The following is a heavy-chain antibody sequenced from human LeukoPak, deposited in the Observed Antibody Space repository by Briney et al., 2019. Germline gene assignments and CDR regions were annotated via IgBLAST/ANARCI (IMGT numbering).Heavy chain of an antibody. CDR1: GYTFTSYG. Sequence: GASVKVSCKASGYTFTSYGIRWVRQAPGQGLEWMGWISAYNGNTNYAQKLQGRVTMTTDTSTSTAYMELRSLRSDDTAVYYCARARRIAAAGKLDYWGQGTLVTVSS. CDR3: ARARRIAAAGKLDY. V-gene: IGHV1-18*01. D-gene: IGHD6-13*01. J-gene: IGHJ4*02. CDR2: ISAYNGNT.